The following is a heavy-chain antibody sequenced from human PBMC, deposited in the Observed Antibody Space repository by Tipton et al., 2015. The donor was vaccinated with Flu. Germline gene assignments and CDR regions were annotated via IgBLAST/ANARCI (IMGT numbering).Heavy chain of an antibody. CDR1: EFTFSSYW. Sequence: QLVQSGGALVQPGGSLRLSCAASEFTFSSYWMHWVRQAPGKGLEWVANIKQDGNEKYYVDSVKGRFTISRDNAKNSLYLQMNSLRAEDTAVYYCARAIAAAGSYWGQGTLVTVSS. V-gene: IGHV3-7*01. D-gene: IGHD6-13*01. CDR2: IKQDGNEK. J-gene: IGHJ4*02. CDR3: ARAIAAAGSY.